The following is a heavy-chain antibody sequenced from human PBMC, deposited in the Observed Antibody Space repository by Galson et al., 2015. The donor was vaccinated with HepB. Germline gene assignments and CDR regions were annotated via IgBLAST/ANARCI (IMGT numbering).Heavy chain of an antibody. V-gene: IGHV4-59*02. CDR2: MYYTGSI. CDR3: AGAETGTTLSY. CDR1: GDSVSSFY. Sequence: SETLSLTCTVSGDSVSSFYWNWIRQPPGKGLEWIGYMYYTGSINYNPSLKSRVTISVDTSKNQVSLKLSSVTAADTAVYYCAGAETGTTLSYWGQGTLVTVSS. J-gene: IGHJ4*02. D-gene: IGHD1-7*01.